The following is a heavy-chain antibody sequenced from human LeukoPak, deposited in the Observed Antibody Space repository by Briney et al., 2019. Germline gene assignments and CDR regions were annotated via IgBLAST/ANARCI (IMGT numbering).Heavy chain of an antibody. CDR3: ARGAPGSSCGGGSCPYFDY. Sequence: GASVKVSCKASGYTFTSYDINWVRQATGQGLEWMGWVNPNSGHTGFAQKFQGRVSMTSNTSISTAYMEVRSLRSEGTAVYYCARGAPGSSCGGGSCPYFDYWGQGTLVSVSS. CDR2: VNPNSGHT. V-gene: IGHV1-8*01. D-gene: IGHD2-15*01. J-gene: IGHJ4*02. CDR1: GYTFTSYD.